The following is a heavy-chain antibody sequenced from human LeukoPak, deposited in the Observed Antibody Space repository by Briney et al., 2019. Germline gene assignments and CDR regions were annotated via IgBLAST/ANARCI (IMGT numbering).Heavy chain of an antibody. J-gene: IGHJ6*02. D-gene: IGHD5-12*01. CDR3: AKASSGYDSDYYGKDV. Sequence: GGSLRLSCAASGFTFDEYAMHWVRQAPGKGLEWVSGISWNSDSIGYADSVKGRFTISRDNAKNSLYLQMNSLRVEDTALYYCAKASSGYDSDYYGKDVWGQGTTVTVSS. CDR2: ISWNSDSI. V-gene: IGHV3-9*01. CDR1: GFTFDEYA.